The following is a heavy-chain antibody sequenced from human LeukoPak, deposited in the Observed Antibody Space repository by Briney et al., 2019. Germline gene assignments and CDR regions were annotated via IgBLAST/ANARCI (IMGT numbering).Heavy chain of an antibody. CDR2: ISAYNGNT. J-gene: IGHJ4*02. D-gene: IGHD3-22*01. Sequence: ASVKVSCKASGYTLTSYGISWVRQAPGQGLEWMGWISAYNGNTNYAQKLQGRVTMTTDTSTSTAYMELRSLRSDDTAVYYCARTGRYYYDSSGYYYSPFDYWGQGTLVTVSS. CDR1: GYTLTSYG. CDR3: ARTGRYYYDSSGYYYSPFDY. V-gene: IGHV1-18*01.